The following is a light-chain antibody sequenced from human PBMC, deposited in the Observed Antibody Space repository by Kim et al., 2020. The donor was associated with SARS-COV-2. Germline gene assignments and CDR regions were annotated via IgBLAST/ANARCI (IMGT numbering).Light chain of an antibody. CDR1: RSNIGSSS. V-gene: IGLV1-47*02. CDR3: ATWDDSLSGPV. Sequence: GQGVTISCSGGRSNIGSSSVSWYQQRPGTAPKLVIYINNERPSGVPDRFSGSKSGTSASLAISGLRSEDEADYYCATWDDSLSGPVFGGGTQLTVL. CDR2: INN. J-gene: IGLJ3*02.